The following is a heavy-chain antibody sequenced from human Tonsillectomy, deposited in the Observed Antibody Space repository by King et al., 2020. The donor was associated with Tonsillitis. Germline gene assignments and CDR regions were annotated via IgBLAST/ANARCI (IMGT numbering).Heavy chain of an antibody. V-gene: IGHV3-9*01. D-gene: IGHD4-17*01. CDR3: AKYIEVTIPRIQCYFYGMDV. CDR2: ISWNSGSI. Sequence: VQLVESGGGLVQPGRSLRLSCAASGFTFDDYAMHWVRQAPGKGLEWVSGISWNSGSIGYADSVKGRFTISRDKAKNSQYLQMNSLRAEDTALYYCAKYIEVTIPRIQCYFYGMDVWGQGTTVTVAS. J-gene: IGHJ6*02. CDR1: GFTFDDYA.